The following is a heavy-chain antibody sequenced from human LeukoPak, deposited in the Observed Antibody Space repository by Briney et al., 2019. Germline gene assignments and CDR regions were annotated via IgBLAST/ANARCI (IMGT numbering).Heavy chain of an antibody. V-gene: IGHV4-4*07. Sequence: SETLSLTCTVSGGSISSYYWSWIRQPAGKGLEWIGRIYTSGSTNYIPSLKSRVTMSVDTSKNQFSLKLSSVTAADTAVYYCARGGPNKRYYGSGSYFNAFDIWGQGTMVTVSS. CDR1: GGSISSYY. J-gene: IGHJ3*02. CDR3: ARGGPNKRYYGSGSYFNAFDI. D-gene: IGHD3-10*01. CDR2: IYTSGST.